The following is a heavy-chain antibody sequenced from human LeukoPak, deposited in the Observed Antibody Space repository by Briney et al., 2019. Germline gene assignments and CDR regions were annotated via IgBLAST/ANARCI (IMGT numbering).Heavy chain of an antibody. D-gene: IGHD3-16*01. CDR3: ARDWAYFDY. J-gene: IGHJ4*02. Sequence: ETLSLTCAVYGGSFSGYYWSWIRQPPGKGLEWIGEINHSGSTNYNPSLKSRVTISVDRSKNRFSLKLNSVTAADTAIYYCARDWAYFDYWGQGALVTVSS. CDR2: INHSGST. V-gene: IGHV4-34*01. CDR1: GGSFSGYY.